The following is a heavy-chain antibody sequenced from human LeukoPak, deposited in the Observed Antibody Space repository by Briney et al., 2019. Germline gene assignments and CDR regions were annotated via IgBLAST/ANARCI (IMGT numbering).Heavy chain of an antibody. V-gene: IGHV3-7*01. CDR1: GFTFSSYW. CDR2: IKQDGSEK. D-gene: IGHD3-3*01. CDR3: ARELTYYDFWSGPTKTQYYFDY. J-gene: IGHJ4*02. Sequence: GGSLRLSCAASGFTFSSYWMSWVRQAPGKGLEWVANIKQDGSEKYYVDSVKGRFTISRDNAKNSLYLQMNSLRAEDTAVYYCARELTYYDFWSGPTKTQYYFDYWGQGTLVTVSS.